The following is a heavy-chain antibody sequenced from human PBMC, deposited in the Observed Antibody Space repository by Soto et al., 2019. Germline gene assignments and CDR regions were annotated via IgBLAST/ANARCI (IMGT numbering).Heavy chain of an antibody. J-gene: IGHJ4*02. CDR2: IYSGGST. V-gene: IGHV3-53*02. D-gene: IGHD1-26*01. Sequence: EVQLVETGGGLIQPGGSLRLSCAASGFTVSSNYMSWVRQAPGKGLEWVSVIYSGGSTYYADSVKGRFTISRDNSKNTVYLQMKSLRAEDTAVYYCARSAPNSGSYQFDYWGQGTLVTVSS. CDR3: ARSAPNSGSYQFDY. CDR1: GFTVSSNY.